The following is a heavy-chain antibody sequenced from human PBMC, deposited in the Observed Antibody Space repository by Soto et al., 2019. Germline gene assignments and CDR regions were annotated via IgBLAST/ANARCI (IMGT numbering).Heavy chain of an antibody. CDR3: TRLASVFGGVIADDY. V-gene: IGHV3-73*01. Sequence: PGGSLRLSCAASGFTFSGSAMHWVRQASGKGLEWVGRIRSKANSYATAYAASVKGRFTISRDDSKNTAYLQMNSLKTEDTAVYYCTRLASVFGGVIADDYWGQGT. J-gene: IGHJ4*02. D-gene: IGHD3-16*02. CDR1: GFTFSGSA. CDR2: IRSKANSYAT.